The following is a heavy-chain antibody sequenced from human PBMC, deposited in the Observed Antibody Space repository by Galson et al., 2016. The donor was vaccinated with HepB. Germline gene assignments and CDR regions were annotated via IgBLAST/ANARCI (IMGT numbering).Heavy chain of an antibody. J-gene: IGHJ4*02. CDR3: SRDRGENSGYASDY. D-gene: IGHD5-12*01. Sequence: SVKVSCKASGYSFTDYGVSWVRQAPGQGLEWMGWIKPGTSKTNYAQRFQDRVTMTTDTATSAAYMEVRSLRSDDTAVYYCSRDRGENSGYASDYWGQGTLVIVSS. CDR1: GYSFTDYG. CDR2: IKPGTSKT. V-gene: IGHV1-18*01.